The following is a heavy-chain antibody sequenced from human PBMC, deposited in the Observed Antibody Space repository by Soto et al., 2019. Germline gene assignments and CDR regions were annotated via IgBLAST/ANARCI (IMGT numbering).Heavy chain of an antibody. CDR2: ISGSGGNT. CDR3: VNQPLDY. Sequence: GGSLRLSCEASGFTFNIYAVSWVRQAPGKGLEWVSAISGSGGNTYYADSVKGRFTISRDNSKNTLFLQMNNLRAEDTAVYYCVNQPLDYWGQGTLVTVSS. J-gene: IGHJ4*02. D-gene: IGHD2-2*01. V-gene: IGHV3-23*01. CDR1: GFTFNIYA.